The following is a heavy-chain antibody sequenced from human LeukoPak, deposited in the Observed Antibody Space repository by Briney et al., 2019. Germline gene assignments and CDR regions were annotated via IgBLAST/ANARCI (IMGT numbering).Heavy chain of an antibody. Sequence: GGSLRLSCAASGFSVTNNYMSWVRQAPGKGLEWVANIRQDGSEKYYVDSVKGRFTISRDNAKNSLYLQMNSLRAEDTAVYYCARVLLWFGSDYWGQGTLVTVSS. V-gene: IGHV3-7*01. CDR2: IRQDGSEK. J-gene: IGHJ4*02. D-gene: IGHD3-10*01. CDR3: ARVLLWFGSDY. CDR1: GFSVTNNY.